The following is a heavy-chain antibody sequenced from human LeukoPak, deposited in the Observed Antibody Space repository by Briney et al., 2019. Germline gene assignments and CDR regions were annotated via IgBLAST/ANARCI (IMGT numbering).Heavy chain of an antibody. V-gene: IGHV1-2*06. D-gene: IGHD2-2*01. CDR2: INPNSGGT. J-gene: IGHJ3*02. Sequence: GASVKVSCKASGYTFTGYYMHWVRQAPGQGLEWMGPINPNSGGTNYAQKFQGRVTMTRDTSISTAYMELSRLRSDDTAVYYCATYCSSTSCYRGRAFDIWGQGTMVTVSS. CDR1: GYTFTGYY. CDR3: ATYCSSTSCYRGRAFDI.